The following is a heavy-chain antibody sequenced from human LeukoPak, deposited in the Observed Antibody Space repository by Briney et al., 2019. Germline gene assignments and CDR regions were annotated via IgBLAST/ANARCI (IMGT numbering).Heavy chain of an antibody. CDR2: INHSGST. V-gene: IGHV4-34*01. J-gene: IGHJ5*02. Sequence: PSETLSLTCAVYGGAFCGYYWSWIRQPPGKGLEWIGEINHSGSTNYNPSLKSRVTISVDTSKNQFSLKLSSVTAADTAVYYCARDSDIVVVPAAFSWFDPWGQGTLVSVSS. CDR3: ARDSDIVVVPAAFSWFDP. CDR1: GGAFCGYY. D-gene: IGHD2-2*01.